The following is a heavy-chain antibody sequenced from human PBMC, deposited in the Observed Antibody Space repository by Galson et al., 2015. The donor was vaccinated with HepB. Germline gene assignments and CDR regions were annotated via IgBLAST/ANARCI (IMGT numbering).Heavy chain of an antibody. J-gene: IGHJ5*02. CDR3: ARCPGVVVVPAANNWFDP. CDR1: GYTFTGYY. Sequence: SVKVSCKASGYTFTGYYMHWVRQAPGQGLEWMGWINPNSGGTNYAQKFQGRVTMTRDTSISTAYMELSRLRSDDTAVYYCARCPGVVVVPAANNWFDPWGQGTLVTVSS. D-gene: IGHD2-2*01. CDR2: INPNSGGT. V-gene: IGHV1-2*02.